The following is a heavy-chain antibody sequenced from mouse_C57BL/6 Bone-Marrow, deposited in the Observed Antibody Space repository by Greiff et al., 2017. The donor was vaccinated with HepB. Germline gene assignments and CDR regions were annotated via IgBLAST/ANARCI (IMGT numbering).Heavy chain of an antibody. CDR1: GYTFTNYW. CDR2: IYPGGSYT. Sequence: QVQLQQSGAELVWPGTSVKMSCKASGYTFTNYWIGWAKQRPGHGLEWIGDIYPGGSYTNYNEKFKGKSTLTADKSSSTAYMQFSSLTSEDSAIYYCARGYSNYPFAYWGQGTLVTVSA. J-gene: IGHJ3*01. V-gene: IGHV1-63*01. D-gene: IGHD2-5*01. CDR3: ARGYSNYPFAY.